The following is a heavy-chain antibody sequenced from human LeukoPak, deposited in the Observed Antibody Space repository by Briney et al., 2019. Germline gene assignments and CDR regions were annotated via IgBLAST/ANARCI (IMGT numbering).Heavy chain of an antibody. CDR3: ARVGSGYGDYFPFDY. D-gene: IGHD4-17*01. Sequence: PSETLSLTCTVSGGSISSYYWSWIRQPPGKGLEWIGYIYYSGSTNYNPSLKSRVTISVDTSKNQFSLKLSSVTAADTAVYYCARVGSGYGDYFPFDYWGQGTLVTVSS. V-gene: IGHV4-59*08. CDR1: GGSISSYY. J-gene: IGHJ4*02. CDR2: IYYSGST.